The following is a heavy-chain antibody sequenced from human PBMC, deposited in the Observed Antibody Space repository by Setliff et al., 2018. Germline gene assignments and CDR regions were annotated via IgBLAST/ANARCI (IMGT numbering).Heavy chain of an antibody. Sequence: KTSETLSLTCTVSGGSISSGGYYWSWIRQHPGKGLEWIGYIYYSGSTYYNPSLKGRVTISVDTSKNQFSLKLSSVTAADTAVYYCARRATYYNFWSGYYDYWGQGTLVTVSS. CDR2: IYYSGST. CDR3: ARRATYYNFWSGYYDY. D-gene: IGHD3-3*01. CDR1: GGSISSGGYY. V-gene: IGHV4-31*03. J-gene: IGHJ4*02.